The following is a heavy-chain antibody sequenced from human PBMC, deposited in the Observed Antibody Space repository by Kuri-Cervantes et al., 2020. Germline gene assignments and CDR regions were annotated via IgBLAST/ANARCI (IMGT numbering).Heavy chain of an antibody. CDR3: ARGAYVWGSYRYSGYYYYMDV. V-gene: IGHV1-3*01. J-gene: IGHJ6*03. Sequence: ASVKVSCKASGYIFTNYATHWVRQAPGQSLEWMGWITAGNNNRKYSQRIQGRVTISSDTSTSTAYMELRSLRSEDTAVYYCARGAYVWGSYRYSGYYYYMDVWGKGTTVTVSS. D-gene: IGHD3-16*02. CDR2: ITAGNNNR. CDR1: GYIFTNYA.